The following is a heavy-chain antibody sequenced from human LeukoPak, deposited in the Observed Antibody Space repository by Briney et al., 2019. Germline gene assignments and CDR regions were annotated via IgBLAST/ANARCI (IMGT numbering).Heavy chain of an antibody. Sequence: GASVNVSCKASGYTFTIYGISWVRQAPGQGLEWMGWISAYNGNTNYAQKLQGRVTMTTDTSTSTAYMELRSLRSDDTAVYYCARDLARRIVGATPAYWGQGTLVTVSS. CDR3: ARDLARRIVGATPAY. CDR1: GYTFTIYG. J-gene: IGHJ4*02. CDR2: ISAYNGNT. D-gene: IGHD1-26*01. V-gene: IGHV1-18*01.